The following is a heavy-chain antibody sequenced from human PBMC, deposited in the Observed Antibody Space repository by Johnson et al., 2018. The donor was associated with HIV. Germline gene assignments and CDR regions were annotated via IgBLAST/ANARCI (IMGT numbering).Heavy chain of an antibody. J-gene: IGHJ3*02. CDR1: GLTFSNYA. D-gene: IGHD3-22*01. Sequence: VQLVESGGGLVQPGGSLRLSCAASGLTFSNYAMSWVRQGPGKGLEWVSAIGASGGRTFYADPVKGRFTFSRDNSKNTLYLQMNTLRAEDTAVYYCARDVSYRYDSDGWADAFDIWGQGTMVTVSS. CDR3: ARDVSYRYDSDGWADAFDI. V-gene: IGHV3-23*04. CDR2: IGASGGRT.